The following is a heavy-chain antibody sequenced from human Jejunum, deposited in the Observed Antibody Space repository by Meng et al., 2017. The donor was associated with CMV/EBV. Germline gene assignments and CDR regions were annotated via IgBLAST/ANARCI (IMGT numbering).Heavy chain of an antibody. D-gene: IGHD3-22*01. CDR1: GFTFSSSG. Sequence: ASGFTFSSSGMHWVRPAPGKGLEWVAVISYDGSIKYQADTVKGRFTISRDNSKNTLYLQMNSLRTEDTAVYYCARDPDKKWLYLDYWGQGTLVTVSS. V-gene: IGHV3-30*03. CDR3: ARDPDKKWLYLDY. CDR2: ISYDGSIK. J-gene: IGHJ4*02.